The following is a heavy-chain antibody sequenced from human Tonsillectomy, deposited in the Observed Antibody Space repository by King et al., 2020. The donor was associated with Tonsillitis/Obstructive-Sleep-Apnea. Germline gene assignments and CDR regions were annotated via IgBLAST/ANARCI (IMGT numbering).Heavy chain of an antibody. V-gene: IGHV4-34*01. CDR3: ARVFAARPRSATGYYMDV. CDR2: INHSGST. CDR1: GGSFSGYY. J-gene: IGHJ6*03. D-gene: IGHD6-6*01. Sequence: VQLQQWGSGLLKPSETLSLTCAVYGGSFSGYYWSWIRQPPGKGLEWIGEINHSGSTNYNPSLKSRVTISVDTSKNQFSLKLSSVTAADTAVYYCARVFAARPRSATGYYMDVWGKGTTVTVSS.